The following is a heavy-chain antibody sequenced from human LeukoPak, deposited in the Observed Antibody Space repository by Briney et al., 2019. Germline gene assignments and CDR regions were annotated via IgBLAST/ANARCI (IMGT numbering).Heavy chain of an antibody. CDR1: GFTFSRFW. CDR2: ISGSGGST. D-gene: IGHD3-10*01. Sequence: GGSLRLSCAASGFTFSRFWMSWVRQAPGKGLEWVSAISGSGGSTYYADSVKGRFTISRDNSKNTLYLQMNSLRAEDTAVYYCAKESGLWFGESPFGYWGQGTLVTVSS. V-gene: IGHV3-23*01. CDR3: AKESGLWFGESPFGY. J-gene: IGHJ4*02.